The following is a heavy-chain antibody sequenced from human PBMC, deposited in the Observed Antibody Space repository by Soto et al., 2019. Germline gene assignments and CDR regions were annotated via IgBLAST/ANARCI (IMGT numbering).Heavy chain of an antibody. D-gene: IGHD3-10*02. V-gene: IGHV4-59*01. CDR1: GGSISSYY. Sequence: QVQLQESGPGLVKPSETLSLTCTVSGGSISSYYWSWIRQPPGKGLEWIGYIYYSGSTNYNPSLKSRVTISVDTSKNQFSLKLSSVTAADTAVHYCARTLFGWGIWFDPWGQGTLVTVSS. CDR2: IYYSGST. J-gene: IGHJ5*02. CDR3: ARTLFGWGIWFDP.